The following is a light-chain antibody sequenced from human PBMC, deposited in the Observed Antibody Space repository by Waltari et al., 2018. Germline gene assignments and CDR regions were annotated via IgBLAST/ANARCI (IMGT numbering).Light chain of an antibody. CDR2: EGN. CDR1: SSSVESHNL. V-gene: IGLV2-23*01. Sequence: QSALTQPASVSGSPGQSITISCTGTSSSVESHNLVSWYQQHAGKAPKLLIYEGNKRPSGVSNRVTGSTSGNTASLTISGLQAEDEADYYCCSYAGGSWVFGGGTKLTVL. CDR3: CSYAGGSWV. J-gene: IGLJ3*02.